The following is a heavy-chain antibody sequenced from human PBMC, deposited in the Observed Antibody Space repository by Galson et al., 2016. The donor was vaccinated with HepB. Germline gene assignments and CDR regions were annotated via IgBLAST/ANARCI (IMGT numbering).Heavy chain of an antibody. Sequence: SVKVSCKASGYTFTGSFIHWVRQAPGQGLEWMGWINTKSGDTNYAQKFQGWVIMTRDTSIRTTYKELSRLRPDDTDVYYCARICRGATCLDAFDIWGQGTMVTVSS. CDR1: GYTFTGSF. V-gene: IGHV1-2*04. D-gene: IGHD2-15*01. CDR3: ARICRGATCLDAFDI. J-gene: IGHJ3*02. CDR2: INTKSGDT.